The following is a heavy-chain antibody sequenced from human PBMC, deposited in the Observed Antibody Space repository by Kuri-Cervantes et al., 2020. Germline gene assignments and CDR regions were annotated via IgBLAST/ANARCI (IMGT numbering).Heavy chain of an antibody. Sequence: GESLKISCAASGFTFSSYGMHWVRQAPGKGLEWVAVISYDGSNKYYADSVKGRFTISRENAKNSLYLQMNSLRAGDTAVYYCARGRSGDNYDFWSGYYNYYYYYGMDVWGQGTTVTVSS. CDR1: GFTFSSYG. D-gene: IGHD3-3*01. V-gene: IGHV3-30*03. CDR3: ARGRSGDNYDFWSGYYNYYYYYGMDV. J-gene: IGHJ6*02. CDR2: ISYDGSNK.